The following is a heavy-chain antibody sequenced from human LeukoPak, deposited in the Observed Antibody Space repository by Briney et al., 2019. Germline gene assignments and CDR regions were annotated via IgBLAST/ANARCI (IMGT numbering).Heavy chain of an antibody. V-gene: IGHV1-2*06. CDR3: ARDLYGSTAMVPLSCY. Sequence: GASVKVSPKASGYTPTGYFIRCGRQEPEQGPEWVGRINDNGGGTNYAQKLQCRVTMTRNTSISTDYMELRQMRSDDTAVYYCARDLYGSTAMVPLSCYWGQGTLVTVSS. CDR2: INDNGGGT. J-gene: IGHJ4*02. D-gene: IGHD5-18*01. CDR1: GYTPTGYF.